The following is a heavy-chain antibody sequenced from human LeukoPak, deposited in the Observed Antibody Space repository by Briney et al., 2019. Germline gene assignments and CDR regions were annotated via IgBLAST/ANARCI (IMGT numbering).Heavy chain of an antibody. CDR3: AKGYCSSTSCYIFDY. V-gene: IGHV3-30*02. D-gene: IGHD2-2*01. J-gene: IGHJ4*02. Sequence: GGSLRLSCAASGFTFSSYGMHWVRQAPGKGLEWVAFIRYEGSNKYYADSVKGRFTISRDNSKNTLYLQMNSLRAEDTAVYYCAKGYCSSTSCYIFDYWGQGTLVTVSS. CDR2: IRYEGSNK. CDR1: GFTFSSYG.